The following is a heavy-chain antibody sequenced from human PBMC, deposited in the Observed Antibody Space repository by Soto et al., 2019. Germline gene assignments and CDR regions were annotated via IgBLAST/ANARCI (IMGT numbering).Heavy chain of an antibody. CDR3: AKETGYIYGFHHKALDV. Sequence: GGSLRLSCACSGFTFSRYAMNWVRQAPGKGLEWVSIISSRGDRTSYAESVKGRFTISRDDSKNTLFLHMNSLGAEDTAVYYCAKETGYIYGFHHKALDVCGQVITV. J-gene: IGHJ6*02. CDR2: ISSRGDRT. V-gene: IGHV3-23*01. CDR1: GFTFSRYA. D-gene: IGHD5-18*01.